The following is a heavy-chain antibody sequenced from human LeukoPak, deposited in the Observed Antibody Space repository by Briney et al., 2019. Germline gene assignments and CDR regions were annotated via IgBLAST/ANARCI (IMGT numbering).Heavy chain of an antibody. J-gene: IGHJ3*01. CDR1: GGTFSSYA. V-gene: IGHV1-69*01. D-gene: IGHD6-19*01. Sequence: SVKVSCKASGGTFSSYAISWVRQAPGQGLEWMGGIIPIFGTANYAQKFQGRVTITADESTGTAYMELSSLRSEDTAVYYCAREGRGIAVAGTPVWGQGTMVTVSS. CDR2: IIPIFGTA. CDR3: AREGRGIAVAGTPV.